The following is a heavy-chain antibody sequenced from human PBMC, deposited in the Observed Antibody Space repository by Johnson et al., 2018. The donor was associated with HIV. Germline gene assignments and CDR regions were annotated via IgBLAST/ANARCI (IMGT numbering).Heavy chain of an antibody. V-gene: IGHV3-30*02. Sequence: QVQLVESGGGVVQPGGSLRLSCAASGFTFSSYGLHWVRQAPGTGLEWVAFIRYDGRNQYYADSVQGRSTISRDNSKNTLYLQMNSLSAEVTAVYYCAKDRIMVRGVIGAFDIWGQGTMVTVSS. J-gene: IGHJ3*02. D-gene: IGHD3-10*01. CDR1: GFTFSSYG. CDR2: IRYDGRNQ. CDR3: AKDRIMVRGVIGAFDI.